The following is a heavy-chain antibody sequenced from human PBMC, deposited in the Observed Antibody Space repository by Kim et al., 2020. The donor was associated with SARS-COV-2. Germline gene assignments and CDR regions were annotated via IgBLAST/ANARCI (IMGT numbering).Heavy chain of an antibody. D-gene: IGHD6-19*01. CDR3: AIVIVATGSGIAVADSYNWFDP. J-gene: IGHJ5*02. CDR1: GYSFTSYW. CDR2: IYPGDSDT. Sequence: GESLKISCKGSGYSFTSYWIGWVRQMPGKGLEWMGIIYPGDSDTRYSPSFQGQVTISADKSISTAYLQWSSLKASDTAMYYCAIVIVATGSGIAVADSYNWFDPWGQGTLVTVSS. V-gene: IGHV5-51*01.